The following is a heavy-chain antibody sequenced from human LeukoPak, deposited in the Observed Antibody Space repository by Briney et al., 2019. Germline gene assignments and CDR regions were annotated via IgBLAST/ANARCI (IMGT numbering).Heavy chain of an antibody. CDR3: AASVGATGEGLDY. Sequence: GASVKVSCKASGFTFTRSAMQWVRQARGQRLEWIGWIVVGSGNTNYAQKFQERVTITRDMATSTAYMELSSLRSEDTAVYYCAASVGATGEGLDYWGQGTLVSVSS. J-gene: IGHJ4*02. CDR2: IVVGSGNT. CDR1: GFTFTRSA. D-gene: IGHD1-26*01. V-gene: IGHV1-58*02.